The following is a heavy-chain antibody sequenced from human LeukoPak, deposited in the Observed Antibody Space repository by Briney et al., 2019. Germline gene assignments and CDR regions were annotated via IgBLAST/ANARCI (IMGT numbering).Heavy chain of an antibody. CDR1: GFTFSSYS. D-gene: IGHD1-7*01. J-gene: IGHJ4*02. Sequence: GGSLRLSCAGSGFTFSSYSMNWVRQAPGKGMKWVSSISSSSSYIYYADSVKGRFTISRDNAKNSLYLQMNSLRAEDTAVYYYARVGNTFITGTRLFDYWGQGTLVTVSS. V-gene: IGHV3-21*01. CDR3: ARVGNTFITGTRLFDY. CDR2: ISSSSSYI.